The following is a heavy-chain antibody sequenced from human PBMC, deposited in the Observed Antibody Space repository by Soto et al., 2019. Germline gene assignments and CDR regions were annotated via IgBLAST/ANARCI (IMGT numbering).Heavy chain of an antibody. J-gene: IGHJ3*02. Sequence: GGSLRLSCAASGFTFSSYSMNWVRQAPGKGLEWVSYISSSSGTIYYADSVKGRFTISRDNAKNSLYLQMNSLRAEDTAVYYCAREIVVVPAAKGGAFDIWGQVTMVTVSS. CDR1: GFTFSSYS. CDR2: ISSSSGTI. CDR3: AREIVVVPAAKGGAFDI. D-gene: IGHD2-2*01. V-gene: IGHV3-48*01.